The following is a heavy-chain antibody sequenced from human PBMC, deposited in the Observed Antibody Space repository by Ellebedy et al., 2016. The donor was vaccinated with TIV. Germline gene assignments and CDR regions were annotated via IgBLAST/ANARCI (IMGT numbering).Heavy chain of an antibody. Sequence: GESLKISCAASGFTFSSYWMSWVRQAPGKGLEWVANIKQDGSEKYYVDSVKGRFTISRDNAKNSLYLQMNSLRAEDTAVYYCARVIEGNTAMTYIDYWGQGTLVTVSS. D-gene: IGHD5-18*01. J-gene: IGHJ4*02. CDR1: GFTFSSYW. CDR2: IKQDGSEK. V-gene: IGHV3-7*01. CDR3: ARVIEGNTAMTYIDY.